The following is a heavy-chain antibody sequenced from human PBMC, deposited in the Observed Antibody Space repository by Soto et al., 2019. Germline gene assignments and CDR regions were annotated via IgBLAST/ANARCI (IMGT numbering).Heavy chain of an antibody. J-gene: IGHJ6*02. Sequence: SETLSLTCTVSGGSISSYYWSWIRQPPGKGLEWIGYIYYSGSTNYNPSLKSRVTMSVDTSKNQFSLKLSSVTAADTAVYYCARVVPWLVLGGNYYGMDVWGQGTTVTVS. CDR1: GGSISSYY. CDR2: IYYSGST. CDR3: ARVVPWLVLGGNYYGMDV. D-gene: IGHD6-19*01. V-gene: IGHV4-59*01.